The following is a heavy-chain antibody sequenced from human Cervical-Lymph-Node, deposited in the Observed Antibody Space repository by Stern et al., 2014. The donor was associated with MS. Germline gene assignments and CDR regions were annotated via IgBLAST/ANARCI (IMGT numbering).Heavy chain of an antibody. V-gene: IGHV4-39*01. CDR1: GGSVTSSSNH. J-gene: IGHJ5*02. D-gene: IGHD6-19*01. CDR2: IYYSGST. Sequence: QVQLQESGPGLVKPSETLSLTCTVSGGSVTSSSNHWGWIRQPPGKGLEWIVSIYYSGSTHYNASLKSRVTISVDTSKNQFSPHLSSGTAADTAVYYCARPTAVAGTAWFDPWGQGTLVTVSS. CDR3: ARPTAVAGTAWFDP.